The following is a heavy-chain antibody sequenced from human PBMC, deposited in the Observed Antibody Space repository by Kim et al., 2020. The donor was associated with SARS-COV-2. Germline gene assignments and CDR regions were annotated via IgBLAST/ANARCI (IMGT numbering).Heavy chain of an antibody. CDR3: ARGHYDILTGSGY. CDR1: GFTFSSYG. Sequence: GGSLRLSCAASGFTFSSYGMHWVRQAPGKGLEWVAVISYDGSNKYYADSVKGRFTISRDNSKNTLYLQMNSLRAEDTAVYYCARGHYDILTGSGYWGQGTLVTVSS. J-gene: IGHJ4*02. CDR2: ISYDGSNK. V-gene: IGHV3-33*05. D-gene: IGHD3-9*01.